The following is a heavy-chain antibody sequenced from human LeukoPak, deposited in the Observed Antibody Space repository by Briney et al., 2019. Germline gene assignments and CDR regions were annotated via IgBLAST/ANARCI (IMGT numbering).Heavy chain of an antibody. Sequence: PSETLSLTCTVSGGSISSSSYYWGWIRQPPGKGLEWIGSIYYSGSTNYNPSLKSRVTISVDTSKNQFSLKLSSVTAADTAVYYCARERGSSWYRDWFDPWGQGTLVTVSS. J-gene: IGHJ5*02. V-gene: IGHV4-39*07. CDR3: ARERGSSWYRDWFDP. CDR1: GGSISSSSYY. D-gene: IGHD6-13*01. CDR2: IYYSGST.